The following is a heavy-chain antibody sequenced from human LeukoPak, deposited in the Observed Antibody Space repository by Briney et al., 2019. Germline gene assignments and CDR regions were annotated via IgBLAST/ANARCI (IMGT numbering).Heavy chain of an antibody. D-gene: IGHD3-3*01. CDR3: ARDRPLIRFLEWLPTRYGMDV. J-gene: IGHJ6*02. CDR1: GVSFSGYY. V-gene: IGHV4-34*01. CDR2: INHSGST. Sequence: SETLSLTCAVYGVSFSGYYWSWIRQPPGKGLEWIGEINHSGSTNYNPSLKSRVTISVDTSKNQFSLKLSSVTAADTAVYYCARDRPLIRFLEWLPTRYGMDVWGQGTTVTVSS.